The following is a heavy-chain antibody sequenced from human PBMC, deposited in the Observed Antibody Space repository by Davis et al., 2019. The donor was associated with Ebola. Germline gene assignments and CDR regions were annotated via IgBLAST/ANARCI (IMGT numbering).Heavy chain of an antibody. J-gene: IGHJ4*02. CDR1: GFTFSYAW. CDR2: LSHGGSI. V-gene: IGHV3-53*01. D-gene: IGHD3-10*01. Sequence: GESLKISCAASGFTFSYAWMTWVRQTPGKGLEWVAVLSHGGSIYYADSVKGRFTISRDNSKNTVILQMNSLRAEDTAMYFCARDRYGSGTIWGRGTQVTVAS. CDR3: ARDRYGSGTI.